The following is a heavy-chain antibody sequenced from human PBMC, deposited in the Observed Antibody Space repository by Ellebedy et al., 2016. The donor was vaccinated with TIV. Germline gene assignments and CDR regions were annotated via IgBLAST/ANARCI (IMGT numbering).Heavy chain of an antibody. V-gene: IGHV3-7*01. CDR2: INEDGSVK. J-gene: IGHJ4*02. CDR1: GFTFNCCW. CDR3: ARDLNWGHF. Sequence: GESLKISCEASGFTFNCCWMRWVRQAPGKGLEWVAAINEDGSVKDYVDSVKGRFTISRDNAKGSLYLQMNSLTSDDTALYYCARDLNWGHFWGPGTLVSVSS. D-gene: IGHD7-27*01.